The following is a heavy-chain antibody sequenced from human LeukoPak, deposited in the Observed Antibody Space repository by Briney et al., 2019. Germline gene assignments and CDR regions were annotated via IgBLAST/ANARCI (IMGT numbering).Heavy chain of an antibody. CDR3: ARGEGDSSGEI. D-gene: IGHD3-22*01. CDR2: IHHGGTT. CDR1: GGSITSGNW. V-gene: IGHV4-4*01. J-gene: IGHJ3*02. Sequence: RTSETLSLTCAVSGGSITSGNWWTWVRQSPGKGLEWIGEIHHGGTTNYNPSLKSRVTISVDTSKNQFSLKLSSVTAADTAVYCCARGEGDSSGEIWGQGTMVTVSS.